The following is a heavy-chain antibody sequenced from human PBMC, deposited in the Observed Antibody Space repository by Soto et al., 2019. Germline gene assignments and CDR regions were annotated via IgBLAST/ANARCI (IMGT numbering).Heavy chain of an antibody. D-gene: IGHD3-10*01. CDR2: FYYSRTT. J-gene: IGHJ4*02. CDR1: GGSISSSSYY. V-gene: IGHV4-39*07. Sequence: SETLSLTCTVSGGSISSSSYYWAWVRQPPGQGLEWIGSFYYSRTTYYNPSLKSRVTISADTSKNQFSLKRNSVTAADTAVYYCARGSCYGSGATGVGYWGLGTLVTVSS. CDR3: ARGSCYGSGATGVGY.